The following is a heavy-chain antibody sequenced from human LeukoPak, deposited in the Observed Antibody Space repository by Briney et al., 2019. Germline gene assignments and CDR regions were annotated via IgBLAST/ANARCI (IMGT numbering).Heavy chain of an antibody. J-gene: IGHJ4*02. D-gene: IGHD3-10*01. CDR3: VRGAYYYAY. CDR1: AFTISSYW. Sequence: GGSLRLSCAASAFTISSYWMSWVRQTPGKRLEWVANIKQDGSEKYYVDSVKGRFSISRDNVKNALYLQMNSLRVDDTGIYYCVRGAYYYAYWGQGALVTVSS. V-gene: IGHV3-7*01. CDR2: IKQDGSEK.